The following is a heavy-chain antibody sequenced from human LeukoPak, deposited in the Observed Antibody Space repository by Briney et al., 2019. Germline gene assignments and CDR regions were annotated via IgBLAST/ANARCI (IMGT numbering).Heavy chain of an antibody. D-gene: IGHD2-21*01. V-gene: IGHV3-48*03. J-gene: IGHJ4*02. CDR3: AWGGIAAFDS. Sequence: GGSLRLSCAASGFAFSSYEMSWVRQAPGKGLEWVAYISSSGNTRYYADSVKGRFTISRDNAKNSLYLQTNSLRAEDTAVYYCAWGGIAAFDSWGQGTLVTVSS. CDR1: GFAFSSYE. CDR2: ISSSGNTR.